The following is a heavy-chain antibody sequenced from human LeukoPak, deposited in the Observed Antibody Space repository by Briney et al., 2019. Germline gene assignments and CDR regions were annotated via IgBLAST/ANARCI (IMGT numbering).Heavy chain of an antibody. CDR2: MFDNGRT. CDR1: SGSIFGFS. D-gene: IGHD1-14*01. Sequence: SETLSLTCTVSSGSIFGFSWTWLRQPAGKGLQWVGHMFDNGRTIYNPSLKSRVIISLDESKNHFSLNLSSVTAADTAVYYCARTQYKDVDLDDYYMDVWGKGTTVIVSS. CDR3: ARTQYKDVDLDDYYMDV. V-gene: IGHV4-4*07. J-gene: IGHJ6*03.